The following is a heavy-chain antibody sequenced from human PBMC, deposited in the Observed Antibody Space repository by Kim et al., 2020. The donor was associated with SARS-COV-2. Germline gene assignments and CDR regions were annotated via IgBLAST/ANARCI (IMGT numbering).Heavy chain of an antibody. CDR3: ARVPDSSGWLGYGMDV. V-gene: IGHV4-31*03. CDR2: IYYSGST. D-gene: IGHD6-19*01. Sequence: SETLSLTCTVSGGSISSGGYYWSWIRQHPGKGLEWIGYIYYSGSTYYNPSLKSRVTISVDTSKNQFSLKLSSVTAADTAVYYCARVPDSSGWLGYGMDVWGQGTTVTVSS. CDR1: GGSISSGGYY. J-gene: IGHJ6*02.